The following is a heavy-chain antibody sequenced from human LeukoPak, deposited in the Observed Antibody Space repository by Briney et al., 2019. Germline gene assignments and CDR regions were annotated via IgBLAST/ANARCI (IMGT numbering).Heavy chain of an antibody. J-gene: IGHJ4*02. CDR1: GFTFSLYS. CDR2: INRGSNSI. D-gene: IGHD5-18*01. Sequence: GGSLRLSCAASGFTFSLYSMDWVRQAPGKGLEWVSSINRGSNSIYYADSVRGRFTISRDNAKNSLFLQMNSLRAEDTALYYCARANTNGCTYGNFDSWGQGTLVTVSS. CDR3: ARANTNGCTYGNFDS. V-gene: IGHV3-21*01.